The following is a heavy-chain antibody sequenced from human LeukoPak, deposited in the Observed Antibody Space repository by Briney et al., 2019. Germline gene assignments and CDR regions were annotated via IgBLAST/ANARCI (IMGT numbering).Heavy chain of an antibody. V-gene: IGHV4-34*01. CDR1: GGSFSGYY. CDR2: INHSGST. D-gene: IGHD6-13*01. CDR3: ASLQLVFDY. Sequence: SETLSLTCAVYGGSFSGYYWSWIRQPPGRGLEWIGEINHSGSTNYNPSLKSRVTISVDTSKNQFSLKLSSVTAADTAVYYCASLQLVFDYWGQGTLVTVSS. J-gene: IGHJ4*02.